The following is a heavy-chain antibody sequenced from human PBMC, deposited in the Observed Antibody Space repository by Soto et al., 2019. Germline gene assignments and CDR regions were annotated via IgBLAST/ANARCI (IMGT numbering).Heavy chain of an antibody. J-gene: IGHJ6*02. V-gene: IGHV1-2*02. Sequence: ASVKVSCKASGYTFTGYYMHWVRQAPGQGLEWMGWINPNSGGTNYAQKFQGRVTMTRDTSISTAYMELSRLRSDDTAVYYCARKGVGTAVGYYYYYGMDVWGQGTTVTVSS. CDR3: ARKGVGTAVGYYYYYGMDV. CDR2: INPNSGGT. CDR1: GYTFTGYY. D-gene: IGHD3-3*01.